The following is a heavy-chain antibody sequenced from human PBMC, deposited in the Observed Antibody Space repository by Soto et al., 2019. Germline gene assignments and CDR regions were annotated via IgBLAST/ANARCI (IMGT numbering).Heavy chain of an antibody. Sequence: QVQLVQSGAEGKKPGSAVKVSCKASGDTFSSYAISWVRQAPGQGLEWMGGIIPIFGSTNYAQKFQGRVTITADESTSTAYMELSSLRSEDTAVYYCARGGLRFLDCAMDVWGQGTTVTVSS. CDR2: IIPIFGST. J-gene: IGHJ6*02. CDR3: ARGGLRFLDCAMDV. D-gene: IGHD3-3*01. CDR1: GDTFSSYA. V-gene: IGHV1-69*12.